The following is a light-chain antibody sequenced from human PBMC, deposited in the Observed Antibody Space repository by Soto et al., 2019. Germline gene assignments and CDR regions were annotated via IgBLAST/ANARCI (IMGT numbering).Light chain of an antibody. CDR2: GDT. Sequence: QSVLTQPPSVSGAPGQRVTISCTGSSSNIGAGYDVHWYQVVPGTAPKLLIYGDTNRPSGVPDRFSGSKSGSSASLAITGLQAEDEADYYCQSYDSSLSGSKVVFGGGTKVTVL. CDR1: SSNIGAGYD. V-gene: IGLV1-40*01. J-gene: IGLJ2*01. CDR3: QSYDSSLSGSKVV.